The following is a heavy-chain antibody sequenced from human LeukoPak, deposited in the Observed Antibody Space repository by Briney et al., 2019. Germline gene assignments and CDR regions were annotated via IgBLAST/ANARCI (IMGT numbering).Heavy chain of an antibody. CDR1: GYTFTSYY. V-gene: IGHV1-46*01. Sequence: GASVEVSCKASGYTFTSYYMHWVRQAPGQGLEWMGIINPSGGSTSYAQKFQGRVTMTRDTSTSTVYMELSSLRSEDTAVYYCARDLKEAVAGSPPLVANGMDVWGQGTTVTVSS. CDR2: INPSGGST. D-gene: IGHD6-19*01. J-gene: IGHJ6*02. CDR3: ARDLKEAVAGSPPLVANGMDV.